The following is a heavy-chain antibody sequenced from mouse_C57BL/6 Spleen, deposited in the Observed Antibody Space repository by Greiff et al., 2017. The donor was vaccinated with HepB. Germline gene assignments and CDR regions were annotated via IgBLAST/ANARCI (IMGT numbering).Heavy chain of an antibody. D-gene: IGHD2-5*01. V-gene: IGHV1-49*01. J-gene: IGHJ4*01. CDR2: FTMYSDAT. CDR3: ARSDYSNYEGYAMDY. CDR1: YFAFMASA. Sequence: LVESGAELVRPGSSVKLSCKDSYFAFMASAMHWVKQRPGHGLEWIGSFTMYSDATEYSENFKGKATLTANTSSSTAYMELSSLTSEDSAVYYCARSDYSNYEGYAMDYWGQGTSVTVSS.